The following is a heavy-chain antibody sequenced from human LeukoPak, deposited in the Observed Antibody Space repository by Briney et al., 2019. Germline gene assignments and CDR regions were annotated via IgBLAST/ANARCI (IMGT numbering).Heavy chain of an antibody. CDR2: IYSGGTT. D-gene: IGHD3-9*01. CDR3: ARGAFLTGYYNLPHYYYAMDV. Sequence: GGSLRLSCAASGFTFSDSYMTWIRQAPGKGLEWVSVIYSGGTTSYADSVKGRFTISRDSSKDTLYLQMNSLRAEDTAVYYCARGAFLTGYYNLPHYYYAMDVWGQGTTVTVSS. V-gene: IGHV3-53*01. CDR1: GFTFSDSY. J-gene: IGHJ6*02.